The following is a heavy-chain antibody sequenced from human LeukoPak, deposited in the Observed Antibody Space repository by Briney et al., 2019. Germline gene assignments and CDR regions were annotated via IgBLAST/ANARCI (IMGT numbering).Heavy chain of an antibody. CDR3: ATPVDFWTLRTPMGV. CDR2: IRYDGSNK. V-gene: IGHV3-30*02. Sequence: GGSLRLSCAASGFTFSSYGMHWVRQAPGKGLEWVAFIRYDGSNKYYADSVKGRFTISRDNSKNTLYLQMNSLRAEDTAVYYCATPVDFWTLRTPMGVWGKGTTVTVSS. J-gene: IGHJ6*03. D-gene: IGHD3/OR15-3a*01. CDR1: GFTFSSYG.